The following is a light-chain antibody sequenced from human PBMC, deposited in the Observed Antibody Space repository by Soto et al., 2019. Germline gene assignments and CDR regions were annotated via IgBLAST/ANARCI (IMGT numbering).Light chain of an antibody. CDR2: GTS. CDR1: QSVSSN. V-gene: IGKV3-15*01. Sequence: IVMTQSPATLSESPGERATLSCRASQSVSSNLAWYQQKRGQAPRLLIYGTSTRATGIPARFSGSGSGTVFTLTISSLQSEDFAVYYCQQYNKWPLTFGGGTKVEIK. CDR3: QQYNKWPLT. J-gene: IGKJ4*01.